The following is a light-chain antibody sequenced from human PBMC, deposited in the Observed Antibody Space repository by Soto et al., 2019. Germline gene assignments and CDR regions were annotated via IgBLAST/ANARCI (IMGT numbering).Light chain of an antibody. CDR2: EIN. V-gene: IGLV2-8*01. Sequence: QSALTQPPSVSAAPGQRVTISCSGSASNIGNNSVSWYQQLPGAAPKLMIYEINKRPSGVPDRFSGSKSGNTASLTVSGLQAEDEADYYCSSFAGSNNFPYVFGTGTKLTVL. J-gene: IGLJ1*01. CDR1: ASNIGNNS. CDR3: SSFAGSNNFPYV.